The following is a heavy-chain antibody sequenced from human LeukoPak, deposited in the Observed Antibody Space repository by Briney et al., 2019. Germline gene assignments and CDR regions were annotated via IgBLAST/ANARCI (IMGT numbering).Heavy chain of an antibody. V-gene: IGHV4-34*01. CDR1: GGSFSGYY. Sequence: SETLSLTCAVYGGSFSGYYWSWIRQPPGKGLEWIGEIHHSGSTNYNPSLKSRVTISVDTSKNQFSLKLSSVTAADTAVYYCARAWSGYSYGYTNWFDPWGQGTLVTVSS. CDR2: IHHSGST. D-gene: IGHD5-18*01. CDR3: ARAWSGYSYGYTNWFDP. J-gene: IGHJ5*02.